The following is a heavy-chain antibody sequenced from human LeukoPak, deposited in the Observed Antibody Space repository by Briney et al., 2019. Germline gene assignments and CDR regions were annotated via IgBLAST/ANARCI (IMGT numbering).Heavy chain of an antibody. V-gene: IGHV1-18*01. Sequence: ASVKVSCKASGYTFTTYGVSWVRQAPGQGLGWRGWISAYNGNTNYAQKYQGRATMTTDTSTSTAYMELRSLRSDDTAVYYCARDGHSSSWYLAFWGQGTLVTVSS. CDR1: GYTFTTYG. J-gene: IGHJ4*02. CDR3: ARDGHSSSWYLAF. CDR2: ISAYNGNT. D-gene: IGHD6-13*01.